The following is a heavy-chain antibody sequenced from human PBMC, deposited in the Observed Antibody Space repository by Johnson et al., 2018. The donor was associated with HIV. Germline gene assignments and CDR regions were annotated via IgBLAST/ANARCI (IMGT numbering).Heavy chain of an antibody. Sequence: VQLVESGGGLVQPGGSLRLSCAASGFTVTTKYMSWVRQAPGKGLEWVSVIYSGGSTYYADSVKGRFTISRDNSKNTLYLQMNSLRAEDTAVYYCARASLARGGKIRAFDIWGQGTMVTVSS. V-gene: IGHV3-66*01. CDR2: IYSGGST. CDR3: ARASLARGGKIRAFDI. CDR1: GFTVTTKY. D-gene: IGHD4-23*01. J-gene: IGHJ3*02.